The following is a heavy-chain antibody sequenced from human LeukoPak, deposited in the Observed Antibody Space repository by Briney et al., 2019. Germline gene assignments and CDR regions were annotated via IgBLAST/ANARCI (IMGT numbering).Heavy chain of an antibody. CDR1: GGSISSYY. CDR3: AREAPLTIFGVASYYMDV. J-gene: IGHJ6*03. V-gene: IGHV4-4*07. Sequence: SETLSLTCTVSGGSISSYYWSWIRQPAGKGLEWIGRIYTSGSTNYNPSLKSRVTMSVDTSKNQFSLKLSSVTAADTAVYYCAREAPLTIFGVASYYMDVWGKGTTVTVSS. CDR2: IYTSGST. D-gene: IGHD3-3*01.